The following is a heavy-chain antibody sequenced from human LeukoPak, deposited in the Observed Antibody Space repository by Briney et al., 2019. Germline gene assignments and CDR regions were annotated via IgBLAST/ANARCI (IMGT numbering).Heavy chain of an antibody. V-gene: IGHV3-23*01. J-gene: IGHJ4*02. CDR3: ATRSRYYFDY. CDR1: GFTFSSYG. D-gene: IGHD1-14*01. Sequence: PGGSLRLSCAASGFTFSSYGMHWVRQAPGKGLEWVSAISGSGGTTNYADSVKGRLTISRDNSKNTLYLQMNSLRVEDTAVYSCATRSRYYFDYWGQGTLVTVSS. CDR2: ISGSGGTT.